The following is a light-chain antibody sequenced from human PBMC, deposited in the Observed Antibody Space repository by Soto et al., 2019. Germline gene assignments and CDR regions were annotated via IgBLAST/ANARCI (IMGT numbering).Light chain of an antibody. J-gene: IGLJ1*01. Sequence: QSVLRQPRSVSWSPGHSVTISCTGTSSDVGVYNYVSWYQQYPGKAPKIMIYDVSKRPSGVPDRFSGSKSDNTASLTISGLQAEDEADHYCCSYAGSSNFVFGIGTKVTVL. CDR1: SSDVGVYNY. CDR3: CSYAGSSNFV. CDR2: DVS. V-gene: IGLV2-11*01.